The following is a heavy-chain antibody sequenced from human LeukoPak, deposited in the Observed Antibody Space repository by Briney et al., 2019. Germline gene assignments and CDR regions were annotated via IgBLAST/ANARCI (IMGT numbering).Heavy chain of an antibody. CDR2: IYYSGST. Sequence: SETLSLTCTVSGGSISSSSYYWGWIRQPPGKGLEWIGSIYYSGSTYYNPSLKSRVTISVDTSKNQFSLQLRSVTAEETAVYYCGRSPPKIGGYSYGYLQAPKNYYYYGMDVWGQGTTVTVSS. CDR1: GGSISSSSYY. D-gene: IGHD5-18*01. V-gene: IGHV4-39*01. J-gene: IGHJ6*02. CDR3: GRSPPKIGGYSYGYLQAPKNYYYYGMDV.